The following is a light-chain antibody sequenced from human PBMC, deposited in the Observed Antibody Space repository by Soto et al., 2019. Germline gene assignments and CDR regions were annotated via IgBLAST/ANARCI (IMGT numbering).Light chain of an antibody. Sequence: DIQMTQSPSTLSASVGDRVTITCRASQSISSWLAWYQQKPGKAPNLLIYEASRLESAVPSRFSSSASGTEFTLTINSLQPDDFATYFCQQYSSYPETFGQGTKVDIK. V-gene: IGKV1-5*03. CDR2: EAS. CDR3: QQYSSYPET. CDR1: QSISSW. J-gene: IGKJ1*01.